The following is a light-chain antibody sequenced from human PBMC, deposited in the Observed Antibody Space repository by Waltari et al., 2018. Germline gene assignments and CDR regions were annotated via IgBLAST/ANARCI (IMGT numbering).Light chain of an antibody. CDR3: QQYFVTPFT. Sequence: DIVVTQSPDALALSLGEKATIHCRSSHNIMYSSNNQNFLAWYQQKPGQPPKLLIYWASTRQSGVPDRFTGSWSGTDFTLTISSLQPEDVATYYCQQYFVTPFTFGPGTKVEVK. CDR2: WAS. V-gene: IGKV4-1*01. CDR1: HNIMYSSNNQNF. J-gene: IGKJ3*01.